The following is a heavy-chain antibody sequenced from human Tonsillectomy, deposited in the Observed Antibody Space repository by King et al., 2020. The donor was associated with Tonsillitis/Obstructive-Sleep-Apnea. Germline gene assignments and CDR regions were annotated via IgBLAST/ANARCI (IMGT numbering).Heavy chain of an antibody. CDR2: ISSSSRYI. CDR3: ASDGCNSTSCYPYYFDY. D-gene: IGHD2-2*01. J-gene: IGHJ4*02. V-gene: IGHV3-21*01. CDR1: GFTFSSYS. Sequence: VQLVESGGGLVKPGGSLRLSCAASGFTFSSYSMNWVRQAPGKGLEWVSSISSSSRYIYYADSVKGRFNTSRDNANNSPYLQMNSLRAEDTAVYYCASDGCNSTSCYPYYFDYWGQGTLVTVSS.